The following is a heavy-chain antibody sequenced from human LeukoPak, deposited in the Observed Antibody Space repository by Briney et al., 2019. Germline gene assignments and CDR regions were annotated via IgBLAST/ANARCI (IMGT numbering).Heavy chain of an antibody. CDR3: ARGRGYGGFGELSP. V-gene: IGHV3-33*01. CDR1: GFSLSSYD. J-gene: IGHJ5*02. Sequence: PGRSLRLSCAASGFSLSSYDMHWVRQAPGKGLEWVAVIWYDGSDKYYADSVKGRFSISRDNSKNMMYLQMNSLRAEDTAVYYCARGRGYGGFGELSPWGQGTLVIVSS. CDR2: IWYDGSDK. D-gene: IGHD3-10*01.